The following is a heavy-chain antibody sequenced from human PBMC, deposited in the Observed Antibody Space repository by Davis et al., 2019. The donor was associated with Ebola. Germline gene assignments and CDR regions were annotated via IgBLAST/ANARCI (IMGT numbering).Heavy chain of an antibody. Sequence: GGSLRLSCAASGFTFSSYGMHWVRQAPGKGLEWVAVISYDGSNKYYADSVKGRFTISRDNSKNTLYLQMNSLRAEDTAVYYCARGYGDYGSDYFDYWGQGTLVTVSS. D-gene: IGHD4-17*01. J-gene: IGHJ4*02. CDR3: ARGYGDYGSDYFDY. CDR2: ISYDGSNK. CDR1: GFTFSSYG. V-gene: IGHV3-30*03.